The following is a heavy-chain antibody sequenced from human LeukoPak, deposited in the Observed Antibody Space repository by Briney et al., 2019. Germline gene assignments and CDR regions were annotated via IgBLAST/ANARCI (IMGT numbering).Heavy chain of an antibody. CDR1: GFTFSSYA. CDR3: ARSAGWNYDYYYYYMDV. V-gene: IGHV3-30-3*01. J-gene: IGHJ6*03. D-gene: IGHD1-7*01. CDR2: ISYDGSNK. Sequence: GRSLRLSCAASGFTFSSYAMHWVRQAPGKGLEWVAVISYDGSNKYYADSVKGRFTISRDNSKNTLYLQMNSLRAEDTAVYYCARSAGWNYDYYYYYMDVWGKETTVTVSS.